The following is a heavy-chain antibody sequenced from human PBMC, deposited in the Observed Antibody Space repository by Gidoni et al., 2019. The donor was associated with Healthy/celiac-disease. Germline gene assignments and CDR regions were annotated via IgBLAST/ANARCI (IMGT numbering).Heavy chain of an antibody. J-gene: IGHJ4*02. V-gene: IGHV3-9*01. CDR1: GFTFDAYA. Sequence: EVQLVESGGGWVQPGRSLRLSCAASGFTFDAYAMHWVRQAPGKGLEWVSGISWNSGSIGYADSVKGRFTISRDNAKNSLYLQMNSLRAEDTALYYCAKDMEGAVTTLIDYWGQGTLVTVSS. D-gene: IGHD4-17*01. CDR2: ISWNSGSI. CDR3: AKDMEGAVTTLIDY.